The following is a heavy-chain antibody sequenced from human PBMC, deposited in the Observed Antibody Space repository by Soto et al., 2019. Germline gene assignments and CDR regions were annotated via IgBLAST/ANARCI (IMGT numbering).Heavy chain of an antibody. J-gene: IGHJ6*03. D-gene: IGHD2-15*01. CDR2: IKPNNGVT. CDR3: ARSLAEGYCLISGCNTRRITVSAF. Sequence: RYWAQQAHGKGLEWMGWIKPNNGVTKYAQKFQGRVTVTRDMSSNTAYMELSRLDSDDTATYYCARSLAEGYCLISGCNTRRITVSAFRVKGTTV. V-gene: IGHV1-2*02.